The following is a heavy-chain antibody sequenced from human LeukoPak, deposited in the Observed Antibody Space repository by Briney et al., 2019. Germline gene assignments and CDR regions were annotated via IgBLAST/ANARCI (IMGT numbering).Heavy chain of an antibody. Sequence: GRSLRLSCAASGFTFSSYGMHWVRQAPGRGLEWVAVIWYDGSNKYYADSVKGRFTISRDNSKNTLYLQMNSLRAEDTAVYYCARDLGYFYYWGQGTLVTVSS. V-gene: IGHV3-33*01. CDR3: ARDLGYFYY. CDR2: IWYDGSNK. D-gene: IGHD2-15*01. J-gene: IGHJ4*02. CDR1: GFTFSSYG.